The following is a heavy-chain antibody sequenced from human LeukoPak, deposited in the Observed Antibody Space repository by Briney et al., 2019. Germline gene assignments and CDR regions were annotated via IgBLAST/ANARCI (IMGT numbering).Heavy chain of an antibody. CDR1: GGSISSGGYY. V-gene: IGHV4-31*03. CDR3: ARDRGGTYCGGDCYSNGAFDI. Sequence: SQTLSLTCTVSGGSISSGGYYWSWIRQHPGKGLEWIGYIYYSGSTYYNPSLKSRATISVDTSKNQFSLKLSSVTAADTAVYYCARDRGGTYCGGDCYSNGAFDIWGQGTMVTVSS. J-gene: IGHJ3*02. CDR2: IYYSGST. D-gene: IGHD2-21*02.